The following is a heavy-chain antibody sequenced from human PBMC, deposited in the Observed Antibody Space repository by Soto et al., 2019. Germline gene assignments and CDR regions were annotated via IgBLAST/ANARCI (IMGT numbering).Heavy chain of an antibody. J-gene: IGHJ6*02. Sequence: SGEVSFKASCYTFTSYGIRWVRQAPGQGLEWMGWISAYNGNTNYAQKLQGRVTMTTDTSTSTAYMELRSLRSDDTAVYYCARSPAAIRYYYYGMDVWGQGTTVTVSS. CDR3: ARSPAAIRYYYYGMDV. CDR1: CYTFTSYG. V-gene: IGHV1-18*04. D-gene: IGHD2-2*01. CDR2: ISAYNGNT.